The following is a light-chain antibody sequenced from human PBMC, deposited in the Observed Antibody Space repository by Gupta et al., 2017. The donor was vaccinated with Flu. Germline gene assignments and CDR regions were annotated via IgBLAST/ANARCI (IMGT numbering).Light chain of an antibody. J-gene: IGLJ2*01. CDR2: DDS. CDR3: QVRDSDTDNVV. Sequence: GTTARIACDANTIGRKSVHWYQQMPGQAPVFVVYDDSDRPSGVPERFSGSNSGNMATLIISRVEADDEADYYCQVRDSDTDNVVFGGGTKLTVL. CDR1: TIGRKS. V-gene: IGLV3-21*03.